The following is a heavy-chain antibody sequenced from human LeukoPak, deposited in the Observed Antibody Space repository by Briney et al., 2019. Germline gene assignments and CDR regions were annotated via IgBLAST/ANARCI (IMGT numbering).Heavy chain of an antibody. Sequence: SETLSLTCSVSGGSISSYYWSWIRHPPGRGLEWIGYIYYSGSTNYNPSLKSRVTISLDTSKNQFSLKLNSMTAADTAVYYCARHAVSYGGYVTWGQGTLVTVSS. D-gene: IGHD4-17*01. J-gene: IGHJ5*02. CDR3: ARHAVSYGGYVT. CDR1: GGSISSYY. V-gene: IGHV4-59*08. CDR2: IYYSGST.